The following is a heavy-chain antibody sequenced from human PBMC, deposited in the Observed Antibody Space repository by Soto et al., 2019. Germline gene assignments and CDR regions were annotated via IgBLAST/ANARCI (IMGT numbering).Heavy chain of an antibody. CDR2: IDPSDSYT. Sequence: GESLKISCKGSGYSFTSYWISWVRQMPGKGLEWMGRIDPSDSYTNYSPSFQGHVTISADKSISTAYLQWSSLKASDTTMYYCARLVKSSSEYYYYYGMDVWGQGTTVTVSS. CDR1: GYSFTSYW. D-gene: IGHD6-6*01. CDR3: ARLVKSSSEYYYYYGMDV. V-gene: IGHV5-10-1*01. J-gene: IGHJ6*02.